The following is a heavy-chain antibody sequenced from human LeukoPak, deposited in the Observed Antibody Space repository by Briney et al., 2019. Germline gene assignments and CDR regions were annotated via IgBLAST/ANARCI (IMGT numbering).Heavy chain of an antibody. D-gene: IGHD3-22*01. Sequence: GGSLRLSCAASGFTFSSYTMNWVRQAPGKGLEWVSSISSSSSYTYYADSVKGRFTISRDNSKNTLYLQMNSLRAEDTAVYYCARKTDSGGQGDYWGPGTLVTVSS. V-gene: IGHV3-21*01. CDR1: GFTFSSYT. CDR3: ARKTDSGGQGDY. CDR2: ISSSSSYT. J-gene: IGHJ4*02.